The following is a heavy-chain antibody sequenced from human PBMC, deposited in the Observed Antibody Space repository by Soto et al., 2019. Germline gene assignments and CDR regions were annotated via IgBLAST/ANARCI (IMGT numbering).Heavy chain of an antibody. CDR3: ARVQRLSDGIDS. Sequence: PSETLSLTCSVSGGTISGYYWTWVRQPAGKGLEWIGRIYSSGNTKNTPSLQSRATISLDTSNNQFSLRLTFVTAAATAVYYCARVQRLSDGIDSWGQGTLVTVSS. CDR2: IYSSGNT. D-gene: IGHD2-15*01. V-gene: IGHV4-4*07. J-gene: IGHJ5*01. CDR1: GGTISGYY.